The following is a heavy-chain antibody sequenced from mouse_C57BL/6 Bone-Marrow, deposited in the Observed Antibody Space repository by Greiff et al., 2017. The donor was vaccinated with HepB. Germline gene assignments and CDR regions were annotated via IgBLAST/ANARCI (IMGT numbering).Heavy chain of an antibody. CDR1: GFTFSSYT. CDR3: ARRYGNYLSWFAY. J-gene: IGHJ3*01. V-gene: IGHV5-9*01. CDR2: ISGGGGNT. Sequence: EVMLVESGGGLVKPGGSLKLSCAASGFTFSSYTMSWVRQTPEKRLEWVATISGGGGNTYYPDSVKGRFTISRDNAKNTLYLQMSSLRSEDTALYYCARRYGNYLSWFAYWGQGTLVTASA. D-gene: IGHD2-1*01.